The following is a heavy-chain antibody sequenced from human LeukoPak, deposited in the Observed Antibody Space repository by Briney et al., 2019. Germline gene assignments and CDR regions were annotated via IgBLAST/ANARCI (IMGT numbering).Heavy chain of an antibody. D-gene: IGHD1-26*01. V-gene: IGHV3-23*01. CDR3: AKDSIPGTYRPFDY. J-gene: IGHJ4*02. Sequence: GGSLRLSCAASGFTFSNYAMNWVRQAPGKGLEWVSSISGSGGSPFYADSVKGRFTISRDNSKNTLYLQMNSLRAEDTALYYCAKDSIPGTYRPFDYWGQGTLVTVSS. CDR2: ISGSGGSP. CDR1: GFTFSNYA.